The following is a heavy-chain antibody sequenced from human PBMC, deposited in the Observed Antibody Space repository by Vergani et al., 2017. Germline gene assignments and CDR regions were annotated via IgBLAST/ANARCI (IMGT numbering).Heavy chain of an antibody. D-gene: IGHD4-23*01. Sequence: QVQLVQSGAEVKKPGSSVKVSCKASGGTFSSYTISWVRQAPGQGLEWMGRIIPILGIANYAQKFQGRVTITADKSTSTAYMELSILRSEDTAVYYCAGVGQYGGGWAYWGQGTLVTVSS. V-gene: IGHV1-69*02. J-gene: IGHJ4*02. CDR3: AGVGQYGGGWAY. CDR1: GGTFSSYT. CDR2: IIPILGIA.